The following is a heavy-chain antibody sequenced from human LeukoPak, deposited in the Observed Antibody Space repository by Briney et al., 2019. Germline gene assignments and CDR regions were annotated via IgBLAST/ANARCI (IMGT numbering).Heavy chain of an antibody. Sequence: ASVKVSCKASGYTFTSYGISWVRQAPGQGLEWMGWISAYNGNTNFAQKLQGRVTMTTDTSTSTAYMELRSLRSDDTAMYYCARGGVYSGHDYFPRIWYFDLWGRGTLVTVSS. CDR2: ISAYNGNT. CDR3: ARGGVYSGHDYFPRIWYFDL. V-gene: IGHV1-18*01. CDR1: GYTFTSYG. D-gene: IGHD5-12*01. J-gene: IGHJ2*01.